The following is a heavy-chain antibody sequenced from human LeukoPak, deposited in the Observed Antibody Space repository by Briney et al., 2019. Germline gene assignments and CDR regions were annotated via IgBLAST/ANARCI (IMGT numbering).Heavy chain of an antibody. CDR3: ARGSPAAGFDP. CDR2: ISSNGGST. Sequence: GGSLRLSCAASGFTFSSYAMHWVRQAPGKGLEYVSAISSNGGSTYYANSVKGRFTISRDNSKNTLYLQMGSLRAEDMAVYYCARGSPAAGFDPWGQGTLVTVSS. D-gene: IGHD2-2*01. CDR1: GFTFSSYA. J-gene: IGHJ5*02. V-gene: IGHV3-64*01.